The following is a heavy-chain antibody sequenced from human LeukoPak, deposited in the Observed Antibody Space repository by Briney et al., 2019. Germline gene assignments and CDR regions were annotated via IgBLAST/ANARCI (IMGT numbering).Heavy chain of an antibody. D-gene: IGHD3-22*01. CDR2: ISGSGDNT. CDR1: GFTFSSYA. Sequence: RGSLRLSCAASGFTFSSYAMSWVRQVPGKGLEWVSAISGSGDNTYYADSVKGRFTISRDNSKNTLYLQMNSLRAEDTALYYCAKGSYYDSSGTYYFDYWGQGTLVTVSP. V-gene: IGHV3-23*01. CDR3: AKGSYYDSSGTYYFDY. J-gene: IGHJ4*02.